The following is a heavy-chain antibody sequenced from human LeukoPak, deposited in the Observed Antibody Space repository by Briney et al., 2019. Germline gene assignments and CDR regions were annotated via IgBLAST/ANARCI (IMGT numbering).Heavy chain of an antibody. Sequence: GGSVRLSCADSGFTFSNYGMSWVRQAPGKGLEWVSAISGSGGSTYYADSVKGRFTISRDNSKNTLYLQMSSLRAEDTAVYYCAKDDERFDYWGQGTLVTVSS. CDR2: ISGSGGST. V-gene: IGHV3-23*01. J-gene: IGHJ4*02. CDR3: AKDDERFDY. D-gene: IGHD5-24*01. CDR1: GFTFSNYG.